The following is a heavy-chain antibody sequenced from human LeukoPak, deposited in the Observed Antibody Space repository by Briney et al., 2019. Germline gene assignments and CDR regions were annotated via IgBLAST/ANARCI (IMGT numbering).Heavy chain of an antibody. CDR3: ARAPGNWDYFDY. CDR2: INSDGSNT. CDR1: GFTFSSYW. V-gene: IGHV3-74*01. D-gene: IGHD3-10*01. Sequence: GGSLRLSCAASGFTFSSYWMHWVRQAPGKGLVWVSRINSDGSNTIYADSVKGRFTISRDNAKNTLHLQMNSLRAEDTAVYYCARAPGNWDYFDYWGQGTLVTVSS. J-gene: IGHJ4*02.